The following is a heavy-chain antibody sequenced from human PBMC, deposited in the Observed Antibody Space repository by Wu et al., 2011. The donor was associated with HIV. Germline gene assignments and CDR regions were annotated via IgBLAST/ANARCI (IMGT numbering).Heavy chain of an antibody. CDR3: ARDDYHGDF. CDR1: GYIFTLYG. Sequence: QVQLVQSGAEVKKPGASVTVSCRASGYIFTLYGISWVRQAPGQGLGWVGWISAYNGDTKNAQQLQGRVTMTTDTPTSTAYMELRNLRSDDTAVYYCARDDYHGDFWGQGTLVAVSS. J-gene: IGHJ4*02. CDR2: ISAYNGDT. V-gene: IGHV1-18*01. D-gene: IGHD4-11*01.